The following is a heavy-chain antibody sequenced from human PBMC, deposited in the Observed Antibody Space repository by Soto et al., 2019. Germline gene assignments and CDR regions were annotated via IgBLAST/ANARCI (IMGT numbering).Heavy chain of an antibody. CDR3: ARDPIIVATRRDVYYYYGMDV. V-gene: IGHV3-7*01. D-gene: IGHD5-12*01. CDR2: IKQDGSEK. J-gene: IGHJ6*02. Sequence: EVQLVESGGGLVQPGGSLRLSCAASGFTFSSYWMSWVRQAPGKGLEWVANIKQDGSEKYYVDSVKGRFTISRDNAKNTLYLQMNSLRAEDTAVYDCARDPIIVATRRDVYYYYGMDVWGQGTTVTVSS. CDR1: GFTFSSYW.